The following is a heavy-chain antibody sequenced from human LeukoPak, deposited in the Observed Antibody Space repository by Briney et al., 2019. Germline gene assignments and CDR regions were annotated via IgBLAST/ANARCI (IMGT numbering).Heavy chain of an antibody. Sequence: PGGSLRLSCAASEFTFSGYYMSWIRQAPGKGLEWVSYISSSGSTIYYVDSVKGRFTISRDNVKNSLYLQMTSLRAEDTAVYYCARIRDGYNDAYDIWGQGTMVTVSS. J-gene: IGHJ3*02. CDR3: ARIRDGYNDAYDI. CDR2: ISSSGSTI. V-gene: IGHV3-11*01. CDR1: EFTFSGYY. D-gene: IGHD5-24*01.